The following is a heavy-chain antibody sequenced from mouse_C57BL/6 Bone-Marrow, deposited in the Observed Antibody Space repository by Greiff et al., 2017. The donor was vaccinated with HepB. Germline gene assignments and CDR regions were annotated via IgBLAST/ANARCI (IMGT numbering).Heavy chain of an antibody. V-gene: IGHV3-6*01. CDR3: ASRPYYYGYPY. Sequence: EVQLQESGPGLVKPSQSLSLTCSVTGYSITSGYYWNWIRQFPGNKLEWMGYISYDGSNNYNPSLKNRISITRDTSKNQFFLKLNSVTTEDTATYYCASRPYYYGYPYWGQGTLVTVSA. CDR1: GYSITSGYY. D-gene: IGHD1-1*02. CDR2: ISYDGSN. J-gene: IGHJ3*01.